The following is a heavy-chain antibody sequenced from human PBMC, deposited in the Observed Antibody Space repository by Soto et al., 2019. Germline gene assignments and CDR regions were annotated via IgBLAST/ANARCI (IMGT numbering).Heavy chain of an antibody. CDR2: IWYDGSNK. Sequence: GGSLRLSCAASGFTFSSYGMHWVRQAPGKGLEWVAVIWYDGSNKYYADSVKGRFTISRDNSKNTLYLQMNSLRTEDTAVYYCASRSPALDYWGQGTLVTVSS. V-gene: IGHV3-33*01. D-gene: IGHD2-2*01. J-gene: IGHJ4*02. CDR3: ASRSPALDY. CDR1: GFTFSSYG.